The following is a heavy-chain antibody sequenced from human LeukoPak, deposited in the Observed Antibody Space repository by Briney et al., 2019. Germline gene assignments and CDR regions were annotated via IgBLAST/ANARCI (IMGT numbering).Heavy chain of an antibody. D-gene: IGHD3-16*01. CDR2: ISGSGGST. CDR3: AKEVEMATIGGGTDY. CDR1: GFTFSSYA. V-gene: IGHV3-23*01. Sequence: PGGSLRLSCAASGFTFSSYAMSWLRQAPGKGLEWVSAISGSGGSTYYADSVKGRFTISRDNSKNTLYLQMYSLRAEDTAVYYCAKEVEMATIGGGTDYWGQGTLVTVSS. J-gene: IGHJ4*02.